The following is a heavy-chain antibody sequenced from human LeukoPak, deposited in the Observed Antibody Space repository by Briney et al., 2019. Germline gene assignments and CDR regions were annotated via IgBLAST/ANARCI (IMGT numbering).Heavy chain of an antibody. CDR2: ITGSGSTI. Sequence: GGSLRLSCTASGFPFSVFEMNWVRQAPGKGLEWVSYITGSGSTIYYADSVKGRFTISRDNAKNSLYLQMNSLRAEDTAVYYCVGGGLAYFDYWGQGTLVTVSS. J-gene: IGHJ4*02. V-gene: IGHV3-48*03. CDR1: GFPFSVFE. D-gene: IGHD6-13*01. CDR3: VGGGLAYFDY.